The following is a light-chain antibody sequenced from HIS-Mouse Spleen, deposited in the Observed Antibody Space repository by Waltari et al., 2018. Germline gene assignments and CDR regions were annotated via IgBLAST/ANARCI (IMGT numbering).Light chain of an antibody. Sequence: QSVLTQPPSASGTPGQRVTISCSGSSSNIGSNTVNWYQQHPGTAPKPLIDSNTRRPARVPDRVSGAKSGTSASLAIRGLQSEDEADYYCAAWDDSLNGNYVFGTGTKVTVL. CDR2: SNT. CDR1: SSNIGSNT. CDR3: AAWDDSLNGNYV. J-gene: IGLJ1*01. V-gene: IGLV1-44*01.